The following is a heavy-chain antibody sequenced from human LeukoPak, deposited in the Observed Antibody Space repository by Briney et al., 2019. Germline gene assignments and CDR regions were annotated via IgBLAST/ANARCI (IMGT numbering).Heavy chain of an antibody. D-gene: IGHD3-22*01. CDR2: IWYDGSNK. CDR1: GFTFSSYG. J-gene: IGHJ6*02. V-gene: IGHV3-33*01. Sequence: GGSLRLSCAASGFTFSSYGMHWVRQAPGKGLEGVAVIWYDGSNKYYADSVKGRFTISRDNSKNTLYLQMNSLRAEDTAVYYCARASLYYYDSSGYSNSHYGMDVWGQGTTVTVSS. CDR3: ARASLYYYDSSGYSNSHYGMDV.